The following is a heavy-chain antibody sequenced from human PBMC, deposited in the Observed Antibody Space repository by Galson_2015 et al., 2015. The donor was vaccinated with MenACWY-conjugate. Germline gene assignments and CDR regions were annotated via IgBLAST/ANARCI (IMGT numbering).Heavy chain of an antibody. CDR3: AKDRYPKPGWYFDL. J-gene: IGHJ2*01. CDR1: GFSFDDYA. CDR2: IGWHSGNI. Sequence: SLRLSCAASGFSFDDYAMHWVRQAPGKGLEWVSGIGWHSGNIAYADSVKGRFTISRDTAKNSLYLQMNSLRAEDTAFYYCAKDRYPKPGWYFDLWGRGTLVIVSS. D-gene: IGHD3-9*01. V-gene: IGHV3-9*01.